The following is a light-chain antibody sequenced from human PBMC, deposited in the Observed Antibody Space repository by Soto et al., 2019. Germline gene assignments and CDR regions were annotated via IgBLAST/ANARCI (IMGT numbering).Light chain of an antibody. J-gene: IGLJ3*02. CDR1: SSDVGGYDF. CDR2: DVT. Sequence: SVLAQPRSVSGSPGQSVTLSCTGTSSDVGGYDFVSWYQQYPGKAPKLIIYDVTKRTSGVPDRFSGSKSGNSASLTISGLQAEDEADYYCSSYAGSYILAVFGGGTKLTVL. CDR3: SSYAGSYILAV. V-gene: IGLV2-11*01.